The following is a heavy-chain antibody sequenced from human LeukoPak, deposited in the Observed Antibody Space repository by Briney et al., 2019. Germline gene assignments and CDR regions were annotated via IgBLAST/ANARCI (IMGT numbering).Heavy chain of an antibody. J-gene: IGHJ4*02. V-gene: IGHV3-23*01. CDR2: ISGSGDIT. CDR3: AKGSYCSSTSCYVSKFDY. CDR1: GFSFSSYG. Sequence: GGSLRLSCAASGFSFSSYGINWVRQAPGKGLEWVSGISGSGDITYYADSVKGRFTISRDNSKNTLYLQMNSLRAEDTAVYYCAKGSYCSSTSCYVSKFDYWGQGTLVTVSS. D-gene: IGHD2-2*01.